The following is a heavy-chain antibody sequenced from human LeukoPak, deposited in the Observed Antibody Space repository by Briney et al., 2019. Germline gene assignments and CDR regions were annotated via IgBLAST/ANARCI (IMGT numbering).Heavy chain of an antibody. CDR3: AREGSSLDY. V-gene: IGHV3-48*01. D-gene: IGHD6-13*01. Sequence: GGSLRLSCAASGFTLSSYAMNWVRQAPGKGLEWVLYISSGSSTIYYADSVKGRFTISRDNAKNSLYLQMNSLRAEDTAMYYCAREGSSLDYWGQGTLVTVSS. CDR1: GFTLSSYA. CDR2: ISSGSSTI. J-gene: IGHJ4*02.